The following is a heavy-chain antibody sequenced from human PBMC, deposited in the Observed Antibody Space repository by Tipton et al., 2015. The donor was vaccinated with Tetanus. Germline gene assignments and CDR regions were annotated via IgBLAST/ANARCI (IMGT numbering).Heavy chain of an antibody. CDR1: GGSISSDGAY. Sequence: TLSLTCTVSGGSISSDGAYWSWIRQHPGEGLEWIGYISNSGSTYYNPSLKSRVTISVDTSQRQISLKVNSVTAADTAVYYCATQTDNWFDPWGQGTLVTVSS. J-gene: IGHJ5*02. CDR2: ISNSGST. V-gene: IGHV4-31*03. CDR3: ATQTDNWFDP.